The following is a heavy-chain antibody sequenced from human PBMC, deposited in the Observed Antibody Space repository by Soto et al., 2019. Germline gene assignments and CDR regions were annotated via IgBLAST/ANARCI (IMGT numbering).Heavy chain of an antibody. Sequence: ASLKVSCNASGNTFTYYYIHCLLKAPGQGLEWMGTVNPSGGHTTYAQHFLGRVTMTRDTSTSTLYMELTSLTSDDTAIYYCARGGHVVVVTAALDYWGQGTLVTVSS. CDR3: ARGGHVVVVTAALDY. CDR2: VNPSGGHT. CDR1: GNTFTYYY. V-gene: IGHV1-46*01. J-gene: IGHJ4*02. D-gene: IGHD2-21*02.